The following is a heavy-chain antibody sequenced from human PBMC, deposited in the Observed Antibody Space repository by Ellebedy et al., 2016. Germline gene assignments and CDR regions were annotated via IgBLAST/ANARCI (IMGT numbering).Heavy chain of an antibody. V-gene: IGHV4-34*01. D-gene: IGHD4-17*01. Sequence: SETLSLXCAVYGGSFSGYYWSWIRQPPGKGLEWIGEINHSGSTNYNPSLKSRVTISVYKSKNQFSLKLSSVTAADTAVYYCARRPKPLRYNTVTTRGGLDYWGQGTLVTVSS. CDR2: INHSGST. J-gene: IGHJ4*02. CDR3: ARRPKPLRYNTVTTRGGLDY. CDR1: GGSFSGYY.